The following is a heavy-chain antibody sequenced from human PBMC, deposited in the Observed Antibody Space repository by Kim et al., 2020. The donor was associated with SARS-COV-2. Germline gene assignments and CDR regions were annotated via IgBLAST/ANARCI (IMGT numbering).Heavy chain of an antibody. D-gene: IGHD3-3*01. V-gene: IGHV3-49*03. CDR3: VRGRLSRARSGVHPRIDY. CDR1: GFIFADYP. CDR2: IRGQDYGGTT. J-gene: IGHJ4*02. Sequence: GGSLRLSCAGSGFIFADYPLTWFRQAPGKALEWVGFIRGQDYGGTTEHAASLKDRFRLSRDDSANSAYLQMNSLTTDDTGVYFCVRGRLSRARSGVHPRIDYWGQGPLVTVSS.